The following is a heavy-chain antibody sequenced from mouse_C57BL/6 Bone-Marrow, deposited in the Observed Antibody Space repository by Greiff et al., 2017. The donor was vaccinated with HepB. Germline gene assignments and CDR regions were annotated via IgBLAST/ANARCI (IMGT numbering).Heavy chain of an antibody. CDR3: ARKGITTVVAPYWYFDV. V-gene: IGHV1-82*01. Sequence: QVQLQQSGPELVKPGASVKISCKASGYAFSSSWMNWVKQRPGKGLEWIGRIYPGDGDTNYNGKFKGKATLTADKSSSTAYMQLSSLTSEDAAVYFFARKGITTVVAPYWYFDVWGTGTTVTVSS. CDR1: GYAFSSSW. D-gene: IGHD1-1*01. J-gene: IGHJ1*03. CDR2: IYPGDGDT.